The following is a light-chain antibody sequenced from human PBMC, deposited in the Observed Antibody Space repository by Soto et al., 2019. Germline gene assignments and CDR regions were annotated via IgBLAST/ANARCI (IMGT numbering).Light chain of an antibody. CDR2: KAS. CDR1: QSISTW. CDR3: QEYNDYSHLT. Sequence: IHMTQSPSTASAFVGDTITITCRASQSISTWLAWYQHKPGYAPRLLIFKASILENGGVPRRFSCSGSGTEFNFTISSLQPDDVGTYYCQEYNDYSHLTFGGVTKVQSK. J-gene: IGKJ4*01. V-gene: IGKV1-5*03.